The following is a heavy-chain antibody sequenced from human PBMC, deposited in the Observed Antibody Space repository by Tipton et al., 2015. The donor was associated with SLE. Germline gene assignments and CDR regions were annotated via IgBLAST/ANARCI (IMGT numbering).Heavy chain of an antibody. CDR1: GFTVSRYY. D-gene: IGHD1-14*01. Sequence: SLRLSCAASGFTVSRYYMSWVRQAPGKGLEWVAVISYDGSNKYYADSVKGRFTISRDNSKNTLYLQMNSLRAEDTAVYYCAREEPVLYTAFGIWGQGTIVTVSS. V-gene: IGHV3-30*03. CDR3: AREEPVLYTAFGI. CDR2: ISYDGSNK. J-gene: IGHJ3*02.